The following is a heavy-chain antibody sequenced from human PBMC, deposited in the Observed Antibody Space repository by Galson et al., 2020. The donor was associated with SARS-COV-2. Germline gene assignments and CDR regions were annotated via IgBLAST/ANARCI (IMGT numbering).Heavy chain of an antibody. Sequence: SQTLSLTCAVSGGSISSGGFYWTWIRQHPEKGLEWIGYIYYSGSTYYNPSLQSRVTMSVDTSKNHFSLKLTSVTAADTAVYFCARVRTTATGFDYWGQGTLVTVSS. V-gene: IGHV4-31*02. CDR1: GGSISSGGFY. CDR2: IYYSGST. D-gene: IGHD1-1*01. J-gene: IGHJ4*02. CDR3: ARVRTTATGFDY.